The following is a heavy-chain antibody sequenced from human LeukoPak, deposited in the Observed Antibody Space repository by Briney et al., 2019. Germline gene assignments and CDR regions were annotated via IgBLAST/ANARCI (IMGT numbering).Heavy chain of an antibody. CDR1: GFTFSDYY. CDR2: ISSSGSTI. Sequence: PGGSLRLPCAASGFTFSDYYMSWIRQAPGKGLEWVSYISSSGSTIYYADSVKGRFTISRDNAKNSPYLQMNSLRVEDTAVYYCARDFWSGSPDWGQGTLVTVSS. CDR3: ARDFWSGSPD. D-gene: IGHD3-3*01. V-gene: IGHV3-11*04. J-gene: IGHJ4*02.